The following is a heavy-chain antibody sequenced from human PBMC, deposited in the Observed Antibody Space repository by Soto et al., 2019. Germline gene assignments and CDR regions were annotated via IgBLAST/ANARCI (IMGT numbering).Heavy chain of an antibody. Sequence: EVQLVESGGGLVQPGGSLKISCEASGLTVSTNYMSWVRQAPGKGLEWVSIIYYGGTTYYADSVKGRFTISRGDSKNTXXLQMHSLRAEDTAVYYCARDYDTSRGDWAYYGIDVWGQGTTVTVSS. CDR2: IYYGGTT. CDR1: GLTVSTNY. D-gene: IGHD3-9*01. V-gene: IGHV3-66*01. CDR3: ARDYDTSRGDWAYYGIDV. J-gene: IGHJ6*02.